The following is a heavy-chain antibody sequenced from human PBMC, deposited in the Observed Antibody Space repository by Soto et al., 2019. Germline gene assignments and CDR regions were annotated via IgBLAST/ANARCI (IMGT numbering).Heavy chain of an antibody. D-gene: IGHD3-10*01. Sequence: QVPLQESGPGLVKPSETLSLSCTVSGGSISNYYWSWFRQTPGKGLEWIGYVHDSWGSNYNPSLESRVAITLDTSKSQFSLTLSAVTATDPAVYYCARQGFGAIHGLVDFWGQGTRVTVSS. J-gene: IGHJ4*03. CDR3: ARQGFGAIHGLVDF. V-gene: IGHV4-59*08. CDR2: VHDSWGS. CDR1: GGSISNYY.